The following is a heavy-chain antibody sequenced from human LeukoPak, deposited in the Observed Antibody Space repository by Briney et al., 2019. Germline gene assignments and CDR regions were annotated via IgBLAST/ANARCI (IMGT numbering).Heavy chain of an antibody. CDR2: IWYDGSNK. CDR1: GFTFSSYG. Sequence: QSGGSLRLSCAASGFTFSSYGMRWVRQAPGKGLEWVAVIWYDGSNKYYADSVKGRITISRDNSKNTLYLQMNSLRAEDTAVYYCARDSYGSGSYYIGLLGYYYYGMDVWGQGTTVTVSS. D-gene: IGHD3-10*01. V-gene: IGHV3-33*08. J-gene: IGHJ6*02. CDR3: ARDSYGSGSYYIGLLGYYYYGMDV.